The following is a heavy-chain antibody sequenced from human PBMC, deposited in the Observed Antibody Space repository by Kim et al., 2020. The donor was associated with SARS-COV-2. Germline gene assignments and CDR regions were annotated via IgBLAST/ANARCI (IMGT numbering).Heavy chain of an antibody. Sequence: ADSVEGRFTISRDNAKNSLYLQMDGLSAEDTAVYYCAGVALGSSSWYWFDPWGQGTLVTVSS. V-gene: IGHV3-11*05. CDR3: AGVALGSSSWYWFDP. J-gene: IGHJ5*02. D-gene: IGHD6-13*01.